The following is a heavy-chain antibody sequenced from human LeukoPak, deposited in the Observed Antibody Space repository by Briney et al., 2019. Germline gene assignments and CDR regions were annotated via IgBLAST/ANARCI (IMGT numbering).Heavy chain of an antibody. V-gene: IGHV5-51*01. D-gene: IGHD5-18*01. CDR1: GYSFTSYW. CDR2: IYPGDSDT. Sequence: GESLKISCKGSGYSFTSYWIGWVRQMPGKGLEWMGIIYPGDSDTRYSPSFQGQVTISADKSISTAYLQWSSLKASDTAVYYCARSRGYSYGYPIVDYYMDVWGKGTTVTVSS. CDR3: ARSRGYSYGYPIVDYYMDV. J-gene: IGHJ6*03.